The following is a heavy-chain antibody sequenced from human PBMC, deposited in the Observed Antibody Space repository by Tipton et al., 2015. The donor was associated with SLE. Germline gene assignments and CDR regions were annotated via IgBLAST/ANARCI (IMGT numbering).Heavy chain of an antibody. Sequence: TLSLTCTVSGGSISRYCWSWIRQPPGKGLEWIGYMYYSGSTYYNPSLKSRVTISVDTSKNQFSLKLNSVTAADTAVYYCARGIYYSYNLDVWGQGTTVTVSS. CDR3: ARGIYYSYNLDV. CDR2: MYYSGST. CDR1: GGSISRYC. J-gene: IGHJ6*02. V-gene: IGHV4-59*01.